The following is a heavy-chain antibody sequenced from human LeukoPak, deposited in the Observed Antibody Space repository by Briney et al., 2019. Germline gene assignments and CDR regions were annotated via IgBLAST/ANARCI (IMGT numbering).Heavy chain of an antibody. D-gene: IGHD4-17*01. J-gene: IGHJ4*02. V-gene: IGHV1-46*01. CDR1: GYTFTSYY. Sequence: ASVKVSCKASGYTFTSYYMHWVRQAPGQGLEWMGVINPSGSSTTCAQKFQGRVILTTDTSTSTAYMELRSLRSDDTAVYYCARGVGGDYADYWGQGTLVTVSS. CDR3: ARGVGGDYADY. CDR2: INPSGSST.